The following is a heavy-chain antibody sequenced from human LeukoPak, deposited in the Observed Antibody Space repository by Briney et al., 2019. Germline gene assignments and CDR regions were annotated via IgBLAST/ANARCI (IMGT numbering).Heavy chain of an antibody. V-gene: IGHV4-39*01. Sequence: SETLSLTCSVSGGSITSSSYYWGWIRQSPEKGLEWIGSIYYTGGTHYSPSLKSRVTISVDTSKNQFSLKLSSVTAADTAVYYCARPGSMSSGWYKRYYYYYMDVWGKGTTVTVSS. CDR3: ARPGSMSSGWYKRYYYYYMDV. J-gene: IGHJ6*03. D-gene: IGHD6-19*01. CDR2: IYYTGGT. CDR1: GGSITSSSYY.